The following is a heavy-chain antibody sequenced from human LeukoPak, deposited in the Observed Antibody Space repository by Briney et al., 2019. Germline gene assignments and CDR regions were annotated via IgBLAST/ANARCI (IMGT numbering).Heavy chain of an antibody. D-gene: IGHD2-2*02. V-gene: IGHV4-34*01. CDR2: INHSGST. CDR3: TRLRVVPAAINWFDP. CDR1: GGSFSGYY. J-gene: IGHJ5*02. Sequence: SETLSLTCAVYGGSFSGYYWSWIRQPPGKGLEWIGEINHSGSTNYNPSPKSRVTISVDTSMNQFSLKLSSVTAADTAVYYCTRLRVVPAAINWFDPWGQGTLVTVSS.